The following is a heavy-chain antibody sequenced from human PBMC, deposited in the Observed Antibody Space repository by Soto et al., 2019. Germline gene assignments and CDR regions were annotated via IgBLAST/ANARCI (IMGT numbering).Heavy chain of an antibody. J-gene: IGHJ4*02. CDR1: GFTFSSYS. D-gene: IGHD2-8*01. CDR3: VRDAVVSGVDYFDQ. Sequence: PGGSLRLSCAASGFTFSSYSMNWVRQAPGKGLEWVSYISSSSSTIYYADSVKGRFTISRDNAKNSLYLQMNTLRVEDTATYYCVRDAVVSGVDYFDQWGQGTLVTVSS. CDR2: ISSSSSTI. V-gene: IGHV3-48*04.